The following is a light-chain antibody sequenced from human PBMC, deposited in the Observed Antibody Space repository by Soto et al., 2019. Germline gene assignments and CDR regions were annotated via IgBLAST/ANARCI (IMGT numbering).Light chain of an antibody. CDR3: SSYTSSSTLVV. Sequence: QSALTQPASVSGSPGQSIPISCTGTSSDVGGYNYVSWYQQHPGKAPKLMIYDVSNRPSGVSNRFSGSKSGNTASLTISGLQAEDEADYYCSSYTSSSTLVVFGGWTKLTVL. CDR2: DVS. V-gene: IGLV2-14*01. CDR1: SSDVGGYNY. J-gene: IGLJ2*01.